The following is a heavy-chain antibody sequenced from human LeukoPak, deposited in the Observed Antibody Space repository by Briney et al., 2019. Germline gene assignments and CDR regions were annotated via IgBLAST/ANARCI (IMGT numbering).Heavy chain of an antibody. CDR3: ARRVTYYYMDV. D-gene: IGHD2-21*02. CDR1: GGSFSGYY. J-gene: IGHJ6*03. CDR2: INHSGST. V-gene: IGHV4-34*01. Sequence: SETLSLTCAVSGGSFSGYYWSWIRQPPGKGLEWIGEINHSGSTNYNPSLKSRVTISVDTSKNQFSLKLSSVTAADTAVYYCARRVTYYYMDVWGKGTTVTVSS.